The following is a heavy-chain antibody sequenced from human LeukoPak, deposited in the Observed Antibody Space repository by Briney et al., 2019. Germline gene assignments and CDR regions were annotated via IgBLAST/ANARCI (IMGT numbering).Heavy chain of an antibody. CDR3: AREPPGYYDSSGTFDY. CDR1: GGSISSYY. J-gene: IGHJ4*02. CDR2: IYYSGST. Sequence: SETLSLTCTVSGGSISSYYWSWIRQPPGKGLEWIGYIYYSGSTNYNPSLKSRVTISVDTSKNQFSLKLSSVTAADTAVYYCAREPPGYYDSSGTFDYWGQGTLVTVSS. D-gene: IGHD3-22*01. V-gene: IGHV4-59*01.